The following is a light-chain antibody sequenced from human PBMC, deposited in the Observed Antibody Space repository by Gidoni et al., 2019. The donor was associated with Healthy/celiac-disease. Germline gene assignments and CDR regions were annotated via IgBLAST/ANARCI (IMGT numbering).Light chain of an antibody. V-gene: IGKV4-1*01. CDR1: QSVLYSSNNKNY. J-gene: IGKJ1*01. CDR2: WAS. Sequence: DIVMTQSPDSLAVSLGERATINCKSSQSVLYSSNNKNYLAWYQQKPGQPPKLLIYWASTRESGVPERFSGSGSGTDFTLTISSLQAEDVAVYYCQQYYSIPGRTFGQGTKVEIK. CDR3: QQYYSIPGRT.